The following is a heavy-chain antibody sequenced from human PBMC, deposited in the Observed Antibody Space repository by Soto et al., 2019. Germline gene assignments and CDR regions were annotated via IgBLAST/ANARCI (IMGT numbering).Heavy chain of an antibody. CDR1: GFTFSSYS. D-gene: IGHD6-13*01. V-gene: IGHV3-48*01. CDR3: AGQGGSRLNWFDP. J-gene: IGHJ5*02. Sequence: PGGSLRLSCAASGFTFSSYSMNWVRQAPGKGLEWVSYISSSSSTIYYADSVKGRFTISRDNAKNSLYLQMNSLRAEDTVVYYCAGQGGSRLNWFDPWGQGTLVTVSS. CDR2: ISSSSSTI.